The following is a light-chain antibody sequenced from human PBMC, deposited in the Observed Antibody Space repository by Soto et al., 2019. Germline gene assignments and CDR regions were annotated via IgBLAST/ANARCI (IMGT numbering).Light chain of an antibody. CDR1: SSDVGSYNL. J-gene: IGLJ1*01. CDR2: EVS. V-gene: IGLV2-23*02. CDR3: CSYAASSTLV. Sequence: QSALTQPASVSGSPGQSITISCTGTSSDVGSYNLVSWYQHHPGKAPKLMIYEVSKRPSGVSNRFSGSKSGNTASLTISGLQAEDEADYYCCSYAASSTLVFGTGTKLTDL.